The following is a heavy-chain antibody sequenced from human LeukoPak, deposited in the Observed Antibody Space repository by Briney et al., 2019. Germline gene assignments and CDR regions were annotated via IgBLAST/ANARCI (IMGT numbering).Heavy chain of an antibody. CDR1: GYTFTSYA. Sequence: ASVKVSCKASGYTFTSYAMNWVRQAPGQGLEWMGWINTNTGNPTYAQGFTGRFVFSLDTSVSTAYLQISSPKAEDTAVYYCARTYSGYDSDYGMDVWGQGTTVTVSS. D-gene: IGHD5-12*01. CDR2: INTNTGNP. CDR3: ARTYSGYDSDYGMDV. V-gene: IGHV7-4-1*02. J-gene: IGHJ6*02.